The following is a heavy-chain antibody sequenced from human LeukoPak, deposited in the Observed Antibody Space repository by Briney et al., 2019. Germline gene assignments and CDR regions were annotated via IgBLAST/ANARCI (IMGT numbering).Heavy chain of an antibody. CDR1: GYTFTGYY. J-gene: IGHJ4*02. CDR3: AREPVDTAMVMSD. V-gene: IGHV1-2*02. Sequence: ASLKVSCKASGYTFTGYYLHWVRQAPGQGLEWMGWINPKSGGTNYAQKFQGRVTMTRDTSISTAYMDRSRLRSDDTAVYYCAREPVDTAMVMSDWGQGTLVTVSS. CDR2: INPKSGGT. D-gene: IGHD5-18*01.